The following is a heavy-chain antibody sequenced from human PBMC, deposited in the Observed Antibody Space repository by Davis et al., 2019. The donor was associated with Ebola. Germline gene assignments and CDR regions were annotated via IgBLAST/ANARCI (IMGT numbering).Heavy chain of an antibody. CDR1: GFTVSSNY. J-gene: IGHJ4*02. Sequence: GESLKISCAASGFTVSSNYMSWVRQAPGKGLEWVSVIYSSGSTYYADSVKGRFTISRDNSKNTLYLQMNSLRAEDTAVYYCATAVVPAAHFDYWGQGTLVTVSS. V-gene: IGHV3-53*01. CDR3: ATAVVPAAHFDY. CDR2: IYSSGST. D-gene: IGHD2-2*01.